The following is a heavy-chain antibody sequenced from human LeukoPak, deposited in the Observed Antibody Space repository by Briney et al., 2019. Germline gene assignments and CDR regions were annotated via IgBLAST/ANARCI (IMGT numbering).Heavy chain of an antibody. D-gene: IGHD6-13*01. CDR1: NGSLSEYY. V-gene: IGHV4-34*01. CDR3: AREQSIALGAFDI. CDR2: INHSGST. Sequence: PSETLSLTCAVYNGSLSEYYWSWIRQPPGKGLEWIGEINHSGSTTYIPSLKSRVTISVDTSKNQFSLKLSSVTAADTAVYYCAREQSIALGAFDIWGQGTMVTVSS. J-gene: IGHJ3*02.